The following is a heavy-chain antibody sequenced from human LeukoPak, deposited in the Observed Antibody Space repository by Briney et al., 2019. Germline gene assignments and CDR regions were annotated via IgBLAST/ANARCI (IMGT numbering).Heavy chain of an antibody. D-gene: IGHD3-22*01. CDR3: ARLYYDSRGYYWFDR. CDR1: GGSITSTSFY. CDR2: IYYSGST. V-gene: IGHV4-39*01. J-gene: IGHJ5*02. Sequence: SETLSLTCTVSGGSITSTSFYWGWIRQPPGKGLAWLGSIYYSGSTYDNPPLKSRVTISVDRSKNQFSLKLSSVTAADTAIYYCARLYYDSRGYYWFDRWGQGTLVTVSS.